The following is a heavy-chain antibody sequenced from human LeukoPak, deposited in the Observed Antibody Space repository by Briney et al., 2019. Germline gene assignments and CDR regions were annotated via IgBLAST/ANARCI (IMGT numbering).Heavy chain of an antibody. Sequence: GGSLRLSCAASGFTFSSYSMNWVRQAPGKGLEWVSYISSSSSTIYYADSVKGRFTISRDNAKNSLYLQMNSLRAEDTAVYYCALGYCSGGSCYCYYYGMDVWGQGTTVTVSS. D-gene: IGHD2-15*01. CDR1: GFTFSSYS. J-gene: IGHJ6*02. CDR2: ISSSSSTI. V-gene: IGHV3-48*01. CDR3: ALGYCSGGSCYCYYYGMDV.